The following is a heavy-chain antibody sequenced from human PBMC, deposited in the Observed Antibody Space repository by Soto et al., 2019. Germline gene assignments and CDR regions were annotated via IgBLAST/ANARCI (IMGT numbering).Heavy chain of an antibody. CDR1: GFTFDDYA. Sequence: GVSLRLSCAASGFTFDDYAMHWVWQAPGKGLEWVSGIRWNSGTIGYADSVKGRFTISRNNAKNSLYLQMNSLRPEDTALYYCVKDHGSGYCRSASCYLYLESWGQGTLVTVSS. D-gene: IGHD2-2*01. CDR2: IRWNSGTI. V-gene: IGHV3-9*01. CDR3: VKDHGSGYCRSASCYLYLES. J-gene: IGHJ1*01.